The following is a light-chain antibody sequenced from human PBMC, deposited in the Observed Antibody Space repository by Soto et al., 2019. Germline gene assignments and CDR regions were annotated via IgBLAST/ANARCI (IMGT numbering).Light chain of an antibody. J-gene: IGKJ3*01. CDR3: QQLKSYPRT. CDR1: QGISSY. V-gene: IGKV1-9*01. CDR2: AAS. Sequence: DIQLTQSPSFLSASVGDGVTITCRASQGISSYLAWYQQKPGKAPKLLIYAASTLQGGVPSRFSGSGSGTEFTLTISSLQPEDFATYYCQQLKSYPRTFGPGTKVDIK.